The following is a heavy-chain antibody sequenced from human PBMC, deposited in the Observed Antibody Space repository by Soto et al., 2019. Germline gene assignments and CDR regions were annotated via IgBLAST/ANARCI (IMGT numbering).Heavy chain of an antibody. CDR1: GGSISSGEYS. Sequence: QVQLQESGPGLVKPSQTLSLTCTVSGGSISSGEYSWSWIRQHPGKGLEWIGYIYYSGSTCYNPALKSRVTTSVDTSKNQFSLKLSSVTAADTAVYYCARWWSGSRQGFDPWGQGTLVTVSS. J-gene: IGHJ5*02. D-gene: IGHD3-3*01. CDR3: ARWWSGSRQGFDP. V-gene: IGHV4-31*03. CDR2: IYYSGST.